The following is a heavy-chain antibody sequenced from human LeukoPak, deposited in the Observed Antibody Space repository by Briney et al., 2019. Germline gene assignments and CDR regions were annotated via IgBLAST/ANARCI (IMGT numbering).Heavy chain of an antibody. V-gene: IGHV4-30-2*01. D-gene: IGHD3-3*01. Sequence: PSQTLSLTCTVSGGSISSGANYWSWIRQPPGRGLEWIGYISHSESAYYSPSLESRITISVDRSKNQFSLKLSSVTAADTAVYYCARLDETQQDEWWFDPWGQGTLVTVSS. CDR2: ISHSESA. CDR3: ARLDETQQDEWWFDP. CDR1: GGSISSGANY. J-gene: IGHJ5*02.